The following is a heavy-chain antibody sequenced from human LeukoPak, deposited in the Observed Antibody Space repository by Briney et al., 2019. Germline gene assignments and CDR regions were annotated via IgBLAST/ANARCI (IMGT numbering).Heavy chain of an antibody. J-gene: IGHJ5*02. Sequence: SETLSLTCAVYGGSFSGYYWSWIRQPPGKGLEWIGEISHSGSTNYNPSLKSRVTISVDTSKNQFSLKLSSVTAADAAVYYCAREDIEVVPAAMGQNWFDPWGQGTLVTVSS. CDR3: AREDIEVVPAAMGQNWFDP. D-gene: IGHD2-2*01. CDR1: GGSFSGYY. V-gene: IGHV4-34*01. CDR2: ISHSGST.